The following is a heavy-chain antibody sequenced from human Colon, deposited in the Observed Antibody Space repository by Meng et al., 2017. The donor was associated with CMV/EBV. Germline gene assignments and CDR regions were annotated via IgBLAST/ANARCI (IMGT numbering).Heavy chain of an antibody. D-gene: IGHD6-13*01. CDR1: GGSISSYH. Sequence: SETLSLTCTVSGGSISSYHWSWIRQPPGKGLEWIGYIYYSGSTYYNSPLKSRVTISADTSKNQFSLKLNSVTAADTAVYYCARARIAARYPDYWGQGTLVTVSS. V-gene: IGHV4-59*01. CDR2: IYYSGST. J-gene: IGHJ4*02. CDR3: ARARIAARYPDY.